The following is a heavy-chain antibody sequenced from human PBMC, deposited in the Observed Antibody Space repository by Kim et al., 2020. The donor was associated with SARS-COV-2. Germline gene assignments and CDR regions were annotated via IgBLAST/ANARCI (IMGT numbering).Heavy chain of an antibody. J-gene: IGHJ5*02. V-gene: IGHV3-7*01. Sequence: GGSLRLSCAASGFTFSSYWMSWVRQAPGKGLEWVANIKQDGSEKYYVDSVKGRFTISRDNAKNSLYLQMNSLRAEDTAVYYCARVRRSPLYGSGSYYLNWFDPWGQGTLVTVSS. CDR3: ARVRRSPLYGSGSYYLNWFDP. D-gene: IGHD3-10*01. CDR2: IKQDGSEK. CDR1: GFTFSSYW.